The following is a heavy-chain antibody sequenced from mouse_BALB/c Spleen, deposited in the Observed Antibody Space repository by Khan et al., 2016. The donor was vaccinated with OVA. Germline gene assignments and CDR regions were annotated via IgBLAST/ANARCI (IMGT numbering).Heavy chain of an antibody. D-gene: IGHD1-1*02. V-gene: IGHV9-3-1*01. CDR1: GYTFTNYG. Sequence: QIQLVQSGPELKKPGETVKISCKASGYTFTNYGMNWVKQTPGKGLKWMGWINTYTGEPTYADDFKGRFAYSLDTSASTAYLQINNLKNGDSATYFCASGGYWYVDVWGAGTTVTVSS. J-gene: IGHJ1*01. CDR2: INTYTGEP. CDR3: ASGGYWYVDV.